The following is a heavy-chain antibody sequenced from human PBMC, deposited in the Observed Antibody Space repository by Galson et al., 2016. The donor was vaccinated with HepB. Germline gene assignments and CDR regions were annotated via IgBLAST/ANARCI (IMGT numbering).Heavy chain of an antibody. CDR2: IDSKGECS. Sequence: SLRLSCAGSGFTFRSYSINWVRQTPGKGLEWVSSIDSKGECSNYADSVKGRFTISRDNAKNSVYLQMNSLRAEDTALYYCAREDIRFLEWLGYYSDLWGRGTLVTVSS. CDR1: GFTFRSYS. V-gene: IGHV3-21*06. CDR3: AREDIRFLEWLGYYSDL. J-gene: IGHJ2*01. D-gene: IGHD3-3*01.